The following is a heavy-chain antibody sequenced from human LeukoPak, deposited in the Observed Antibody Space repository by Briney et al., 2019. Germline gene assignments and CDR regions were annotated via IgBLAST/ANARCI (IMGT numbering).Heavy chain of an antibody. Sequence: GGSLRLSCAASGFTVGSNYLSWVRQAPGKGLEWVSTIYTGGNTYYAASVKGRFTISRDFSKNTVFLHMNSLRAEDTAMYYCARGDDSGYYDYFDYRGQGALVTVSS. CDR2: IYTGGNT. CDR3: ARGDDSGYYDYFDY. J-gene: IGHJ4*02. CDR1: GFTVGSNY. D-gene: IGHD3-22*01. V-gene: IGHV3-53*01.